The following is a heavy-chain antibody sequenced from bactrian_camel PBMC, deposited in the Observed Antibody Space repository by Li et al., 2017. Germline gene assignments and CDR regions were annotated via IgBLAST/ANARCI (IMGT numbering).Heavy chain of an antibody. CDR1: GFTFRGRC. CDR3: AARRGDIWLGVLRSSSYNY. Sequence: VQLVESGGGSVQAGETLTLSCAASGFTFRGRCMAWFRQAAGNEREGIALVGNTSRTLYRDSVKGRFTVSRDDGKRTMYLQMSSLKPDDTAMYYCAARRGDIWLGVLRSSSYNYWGQGTQVTVS. D-gene: IGHD5*01. CDR2: VGNTSRT. J-gene: IGHJ4*01. V-gene: IGHV3S55*01.